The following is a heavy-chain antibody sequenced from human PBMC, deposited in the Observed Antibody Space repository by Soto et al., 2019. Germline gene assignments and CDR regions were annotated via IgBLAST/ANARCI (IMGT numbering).Heavy chain of an antibody. CDR1: CGSISSSSYY. CDR2: IYYSGST. J-gene: IGHJ6*02. Sequence: PSATLSLTCTVSCGSISSSSYYWGWIRQPPGKGLEWIGSIYYSGSTYYNPSLKSRVTISVDTSKNQFSLKLSSVTAADTAVYYCARTHTRGYDFWSGYPSYYYGMNVWGQGTTVTVSS. CDR3: ARTHTRGYDFWSGYPSYYYGMNV. V-gene: IGHV4-39*01. D-gene: IGHD3-3*01.